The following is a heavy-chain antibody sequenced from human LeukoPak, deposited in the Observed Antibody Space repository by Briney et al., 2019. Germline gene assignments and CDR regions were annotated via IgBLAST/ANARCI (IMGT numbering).Heavy chain of an antibody. CDR1: GYTFTSYY. D-gene: IGHD3-16*01. V-gene: IGHV1-46*01. J-gene: IGHJ5*02. CDR2: INPSGGST. Sequence: GASVKVSCKASGYTFTSYYMHWVRQAPGQGLEWMGIINPSGGSTSYAQKFQGRVTMTRDTSTSTVYTELSSLRSEDTAVYYCARDKHNRVSTRGTNWFDPWGQGTLVTVSS. CDR3: ARDKHNRVSTRGTNWFDP.